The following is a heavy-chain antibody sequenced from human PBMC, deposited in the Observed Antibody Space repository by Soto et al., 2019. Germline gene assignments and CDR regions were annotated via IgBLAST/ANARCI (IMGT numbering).Heavy chain of an antibody. Sequence: QVQLVESGGGVVQPGRSLRLSCAASGFTFSSYGMHWVRQAPGKGLEWVAVISYDGSNKYYADSVKGRFTTSRDNSKNTLYLQMNSLRAEDTAVYYCAKSNSGSEDFDYWGQGTLVTVSS. D-gene: IGHD3-10*01. CDR1: GFTFSSYG. J-gene: IGHJ4*02. CDR3: AKSNSGSEDFDY. CDR2: ISYDGSNK. V-gene: IGHV3-30*18.